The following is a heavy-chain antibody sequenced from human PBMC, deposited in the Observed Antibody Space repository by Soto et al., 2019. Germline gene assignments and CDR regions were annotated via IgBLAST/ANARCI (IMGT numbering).Heavy chain of an antibody. V-gene: IGHV5-51*01. CDR1: GYTFSHFW. CDR3: ARSPRSSPYFDY. Sequence: GESLTIYCPCSGYTFSHFWIGWVRQLPGKGLEWMGIIYPGDHETRYSPSFHGKVTISADKSINTAYLQWNSLEASDTAFYFCARSPRSSPYFDYWGQGALVTVSS. CDR2: IYPGDHET. J-gene: IGHJ4*02. D-gene: IGHD6-13*01.